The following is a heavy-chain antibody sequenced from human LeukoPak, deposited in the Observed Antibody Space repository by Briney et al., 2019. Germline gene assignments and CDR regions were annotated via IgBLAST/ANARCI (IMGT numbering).Heavy chain of an antibody. CDR1: GGSFSGYY. Sequence: SETLSLTCAVYGGSFSGYYWNWIRQAPGKGLEWIGEINHSGSTRYNPSLKSRLTMSVDTSRNQFSLNLDSVTAADTAVYFCARDSDYGGIFQHWGQGTLVTVSS. J-gene: IGHJ1*01. CDR2: INHSGST. CDR3: ARDSDYGGIFQH. V-gene: IGHV4-34*01. D-gene: IGHD4-23*01.